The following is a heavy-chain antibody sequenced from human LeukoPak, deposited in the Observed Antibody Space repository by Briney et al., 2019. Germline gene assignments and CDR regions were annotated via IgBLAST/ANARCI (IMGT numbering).Heavy chain of an antibody. Sequence: GGSLRLSCAASGFTFSSYSMNWVCQAPGKGLEWVSSISSSSSYIYYADSVKGRFTISRDNAKNSLYLQMNSLRAEDTAVYYCARDRDYGDPLDYWGQGTLVTVSS. D-gene: IGHD4-17*01. CDR3: ARDRDYGDPLDY. CDR1: GFTFSSYS. CDR2: ISSSSSYI. J-gene: IGHJ4*02. V-gene: IGHV3-21*01.